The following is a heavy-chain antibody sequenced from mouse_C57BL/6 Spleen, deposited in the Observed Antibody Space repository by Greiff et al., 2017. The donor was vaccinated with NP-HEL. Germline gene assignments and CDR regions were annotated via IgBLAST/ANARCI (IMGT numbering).Heavy chain of an antibody. CDR2: INPNNGGT. J-gene: IGHJ4*01. CDR1: GYTFTDYY. CDR3: ARLDYDYAMDY. D-gene: IGHD2-4*01. V-gene: IGHV1-26*01. Sequence: VQLQQSGPELVKPGASVKISCKASGYTFTDYYMNWVKQSHGKSLEWIGDINPNNGGTSYNQKFKGKATLTVDKSSSTAYMELRSLTSEDSAVYYCARLDYDYAMDYWGQGTSVTVSS.